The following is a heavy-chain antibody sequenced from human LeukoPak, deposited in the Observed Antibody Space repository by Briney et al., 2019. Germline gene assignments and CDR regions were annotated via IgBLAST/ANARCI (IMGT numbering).Heavy chain of an antibody. J-gene: IGHJ4*02. CDR1: GGSISSYY. CDR2: IYYSGST. CDR3: AGGGHYYDSSGYNY. Sequence: PSETLSLTCTVSGGSISSYYWSWIRQPPGKGLEWIGYIYYSGSTKYNPSLKSRVTISVDTSKNQFSLKLSSVTAADTAVYYCAGGGHYYDSSGYNYWGQGTLVTVSS. D-gene: IGHD3-22*01. V-gene: IGHV4-59*01.